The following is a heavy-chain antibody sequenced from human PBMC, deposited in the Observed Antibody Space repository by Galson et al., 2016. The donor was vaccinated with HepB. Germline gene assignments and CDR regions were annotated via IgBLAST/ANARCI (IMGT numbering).Heavy chain of an antibody. CDR1: GSIASSGYY. CDR3: AHPGPVAVTYC. Sequence: SETLSLTCTVSGSIASSGYYWGWIRQSPGKGLEWIGSIYDLGTTHYNPSFKSRVTISRDTSKNQFSLHLASVTATDTAVYYCAHPGPVAVTYCWGQGALVTVSS. V-gene: IGHV4-39*01. CDR2: IYDLGTT. D-gene: IGHD2-21*01. J-gene: IGHJ4*02.